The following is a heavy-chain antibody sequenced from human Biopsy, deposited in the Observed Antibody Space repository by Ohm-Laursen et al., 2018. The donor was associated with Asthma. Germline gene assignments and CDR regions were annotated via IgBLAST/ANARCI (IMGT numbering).Heavy chain of an antibody. CDR1: GYTFNSAG. D-gene: IGHD3-10*01. CDR3: ARAVDYSHYYGIDV. CDR2: ISVYNGNT. J-gene: IGHJ6*02. V-gene: IGHV1-18*01. Sequence: ASVKVSCKTSGYTFNSAGITWVRQAPGQGLEWMGRISVYNGNTKVAQKLQDRVTMITDTSTSTAYKELRSLRSDDTAVYFCARAVDYSHYYGIDVWGQGTTVTVS.